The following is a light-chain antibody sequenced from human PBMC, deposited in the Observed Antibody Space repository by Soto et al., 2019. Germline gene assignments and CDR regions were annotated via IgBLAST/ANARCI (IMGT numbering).Light chain of an antibody. CDR3: QQYNSSPWT. J-gene: IGKJ2*02. V-gene: IGKV1-5*03. Sequence: DIQLTQSPSTLSASVGDRVTITCRASQSISTWLAWYQQKPGKAPKLLIYKASSLESGVPSRFSGSGSGTEFTLTITSLQPDDFATFHCQQYNSSPWTFGQGTELEIK. CDR2: KAS. CDR1: QSISTW.